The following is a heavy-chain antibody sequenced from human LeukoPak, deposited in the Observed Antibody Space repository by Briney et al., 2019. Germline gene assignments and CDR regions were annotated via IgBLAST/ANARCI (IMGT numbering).Heavy chain of an antibody. D-gene: IGHD5-12*01. Sequence: GGSLRLSCAASGFTFSSYAMSWVRQAPGKGLEWVSTIGPTGAGTYYVDSVKGRFTISRDSSKNTLYLQMNSLRAEDTAVYYCAKMGWTAYDYTNYWGQGTLVTVSS. CDR3: AKMGWTAYDYTNY. V-gene: IGHV3-23*01. CDR1: GFTFSSYA. J-gene: IGHJ4*02. CDR2: IGPTGAGT.